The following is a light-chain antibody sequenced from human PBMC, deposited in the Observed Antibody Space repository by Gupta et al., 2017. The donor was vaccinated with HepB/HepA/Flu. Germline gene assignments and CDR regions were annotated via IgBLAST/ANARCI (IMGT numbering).Light chain of an antibody. CDR3: SSSKGRDTQV. CDR2: DVS. V-gene: IGLV2-14*03. J-gene: IGLJ2*01. CDR1: SSDIGGYIY. Sequence: QSALTQPASVSGSPGQSITISCTGTSSDIGGYIYVSWYQHHPGKAPKLMIYDVSNRPSGASKRFSGSKSGNTASLTISGLQTEDEAEYYCSSSKGRDTQVFGGGTKLTVL.